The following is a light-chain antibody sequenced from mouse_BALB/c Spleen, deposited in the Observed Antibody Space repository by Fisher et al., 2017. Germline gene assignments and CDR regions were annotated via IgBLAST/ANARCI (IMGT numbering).Light chain of an antibody. CDR3: QQWSSYPFT. Sequence: IVLTQSPAIMSASPGEKVTMTCSASSSVSSSYLHWYQQKPGSSPKLWIYSTSNLASGVPARFSGSGSGTSYSLTISSMEAEDAATYYCQQWSSYPFTFGSGTKLEIK. CDR2: STS. J-gene: IGKJ4*01. V-gene: IGKV4-79*01. CDR1: SSVSSSY.